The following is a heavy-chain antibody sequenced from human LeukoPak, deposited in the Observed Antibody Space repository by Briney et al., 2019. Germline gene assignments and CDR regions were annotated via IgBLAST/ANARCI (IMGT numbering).Heavy chain of an antibody. CDR2: IKQDGSEK. D-gene: IGHD6-19*01. CDR3: ARAGVAVAATLWD. Sequence: GGSLRLSCAASGFTFSGYWMNWVRQAPGKGLEWVANIKQDGSEKKYVDSVKGRFTISRDNAKNALYLEMNTLRAEDTAVYYCARAGVAVAATLWDWGQGTLVTVSS. CDR1: GFTFSGYW. V-gene: IGHV3-7*04. J-gene: IGHJ4*02.